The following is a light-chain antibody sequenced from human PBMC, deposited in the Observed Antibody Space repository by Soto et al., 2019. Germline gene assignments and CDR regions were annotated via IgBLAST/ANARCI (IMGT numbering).Light chain of an antibody. CDR1: QSVATS. J-gene: IGKJ2*01. CDR3: QQYDSYSYT. V-gene: IGKV1-5*03. Sequence: DIQMTQSPSTLSASVGDRATITCRASQSVATSLAWFQQKPGKAPKLLIFKASALETGVPSRFSGSGSGTEFTLTISSLQPDDFATYYCQQYDSYSYTFGHGTKVDIK. CDR2: KAS.